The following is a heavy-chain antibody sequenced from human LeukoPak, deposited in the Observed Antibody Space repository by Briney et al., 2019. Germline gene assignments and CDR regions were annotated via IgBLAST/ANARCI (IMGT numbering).Heavy chain of an antibody. Sequence: GGSLRLSCAASGFTFSSYAMSWVRQAPGKGLEWVSAISGSGGSTYYADSVKGRFIISRDNSKNTLYLQMNSPRAEDTAVYYCAKDGGTLGYYYYMDVWGKGTTVTVSS. D-gene: IGHD1-7*01. J-gene: IGHJ6*03. CDR3: AKDGGTLGYYYYMDV. CDR1: GFTFSSYA. CDR2: ISGSGGST. V-gene: IGHV3-23*01.